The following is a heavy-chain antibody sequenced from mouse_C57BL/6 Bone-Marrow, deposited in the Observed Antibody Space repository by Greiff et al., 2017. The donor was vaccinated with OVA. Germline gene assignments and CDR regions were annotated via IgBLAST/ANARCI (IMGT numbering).Heavy chain of an antibody. CDR1: GYSITSGYY. J-gene: IGHJ1*03. V-gene: IGHV3-6*01. D-gene: IGHD1-1*01. CDR3: ARDPITTVVAQWYFDV. CDR2: ISYDGST. Sequence: EVQRVESGPGLVKPSQSLSLTCSVSGYSITSGYYWNWNRQLPGNQLEWMGYISYDGSTNYNPYLKNRISITRDTSKNLFFLKLNSVTTEDTATYYCARDPITTVVAQWYFDVWGTGTTVTVSS.